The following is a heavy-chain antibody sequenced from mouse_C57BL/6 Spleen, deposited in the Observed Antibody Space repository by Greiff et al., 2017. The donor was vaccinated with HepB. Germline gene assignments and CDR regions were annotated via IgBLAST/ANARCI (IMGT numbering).Heavy chain of an antibody. J-gene: IGHJ2*01. CDR1: GYTFTDYY. CDR2: INPNNGGT. V-gene: IGHV1-26*01. D-gene: IGHD1-1*01. CDR3: ARGRSTTVVAPFDY. Sequence: VQLQQSGPELVKPGASVKISCKASGYTFTDYYMNWVKQSHGKSLEWIGDINPNNGGTSYNQKFKGKATLTVDKSSSTAYMELRSLTSEDSAVYYCARGRSTTVVAPFDYWGQGTTLTVSS.